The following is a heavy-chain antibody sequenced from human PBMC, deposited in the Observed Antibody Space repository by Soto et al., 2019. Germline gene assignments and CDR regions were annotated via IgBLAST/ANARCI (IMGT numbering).Heavy chain of an antibody. CDR2: IYHTGKT. Sequence: SETLSLTCSVSGDSIRNYYWSWIRQPPGKGLEWLGYIYHTGKTDYNPSLKSRVSMSLDPSKNQFSLKLRSVTAADTAIYYCARSAPDLDFDYWGKGTLVTVSS. CDR3: ARSAPDLDFDY. CDR1: GDSIRNYY. J-gene: IGHJ4*02. V-gene: IGHV4-59*01.